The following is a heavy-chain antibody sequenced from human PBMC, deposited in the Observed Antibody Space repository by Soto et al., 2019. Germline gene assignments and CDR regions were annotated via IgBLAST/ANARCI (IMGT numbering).Heavy chain of an antibody. J-gene: IGHJ3*02. CDR2: IYYSGST. CDR3: ASGGYCSGGSCYRRGAFDI. D-gene: IGHD2-15*01. V-gene: IGHV4-59*01. CDR1: GGSISSYY. Sequence: PSETLSLTCTVSGGSISSYYWIWIRQPPGKGLEWIGYIYYSGSTNYNPSLKSRVTISVDTSKNQFSLKLSSVTAADTAVYYCASGGYCSGGSCYRRGAFDIWGQGTMVTVSS.